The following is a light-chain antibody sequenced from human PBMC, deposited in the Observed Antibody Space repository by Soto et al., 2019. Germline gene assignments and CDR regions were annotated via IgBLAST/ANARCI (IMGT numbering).Light chain of an antibody. CDR1: QSVSSN. CDR3: QHYVTWPLT. V-gene: IGKV3-15*01. CDR2: DTS. J-gene: IGKJ4*01. Sequence: TVMTQSPATLSVSPGERATLSCRASQSVSSNLAWYQQKPGQTPRLLIYDTSIRATGVPARFSGSRSGAEFTLTISSLQSEDFAVYYCQHYVTWPLTFGGGTKVDIK.